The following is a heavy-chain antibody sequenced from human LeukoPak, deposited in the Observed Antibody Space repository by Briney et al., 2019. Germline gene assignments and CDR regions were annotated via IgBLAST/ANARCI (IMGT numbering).Heavy chain of an antibody. V-gene: IGHV1-2*02. CDR2: INPNSGGT. CDR1: GYTFTGYY. D-gene: IGHD5-12*01. CDR3: ARATMLGGNLDDY. J-gene: IGHJ4*02. Sequence: ASVKVSCKASGYTFTGYYMHWVRQAPGQGLEWMGWINPNSGGTNYAQKFQGRVTMTRDTSISTAYMELSRLRSDDTAVYYCARATMLGGNLDDYWGQGTLVTVSS.